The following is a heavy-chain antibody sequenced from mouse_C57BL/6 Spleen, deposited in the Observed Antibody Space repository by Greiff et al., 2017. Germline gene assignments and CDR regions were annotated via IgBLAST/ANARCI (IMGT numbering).Heavy chain of an antibody. CDR1: GFNIKNTY. CDR3: ARPYDYSYWYFDV. D-gene: IGHD2-4*01. Sequence: EVQLVESVAELVRPGASVKLSCTASGFNIKNTYMHWVKQRPEQGLEWIGRIDPANGNTKYAPKFQGKATITADTSSNTAYLQLSSLTSEDTAIYYCARPYDYSYWYFDVWGTGTTVTVSS. V-gene: IGHV14-3*01. CDR2: IDPANGNT. J-gene: IGHJ1*03.